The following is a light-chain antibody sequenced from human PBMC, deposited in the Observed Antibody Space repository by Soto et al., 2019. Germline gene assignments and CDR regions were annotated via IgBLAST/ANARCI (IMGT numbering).Light chain of an antibody. J-gene: IGKJ5*01. V-gene: IGKV1-12*01. CDR3: QQAKSFPVT. CDR1: LTITSW. CDR2: DAS. Sequence: DIQMTQSPSSVSASVGDRVIITCRSSLTITSWVAWYQQVPGKAPKLLIYDASILHTGVPSRFSGSGSGTDFTLNITSLQPEDFATYYCQQAKSFPVTFGQGTRLEIK.